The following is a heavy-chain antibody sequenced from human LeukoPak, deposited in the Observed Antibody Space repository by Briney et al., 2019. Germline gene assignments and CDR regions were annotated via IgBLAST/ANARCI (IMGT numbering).Heavy chain of an antibody. Sequence: SETLSLTCTVSGGSISSSSYYWSWIRQPPGKGLEWIGYIYYSGSTNYNPSLKSRVTISVDTSKNQFSLKLSSVTAADTAVYYCARRDYERYFDYWGQGTLVTVSS. J-gene: IGHJ4*02. D-gene: IGHD3-16*01. CDR3: ARRDYERYFDY. CDR1: GGSISSSSYY. CDR2: IYYSGST. V-gene: IGHV4-61*05.